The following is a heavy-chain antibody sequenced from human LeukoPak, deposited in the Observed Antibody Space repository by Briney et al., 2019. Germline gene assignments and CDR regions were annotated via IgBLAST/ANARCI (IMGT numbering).Heavy chain of an antibody. Sequence: GGSLRLSCAASGFTFSSSAMSWVRQAPGKGLEWVSAISGSGGSTYYADSVKGRFTISRDNSKNTLYLQMNSLRAEDTDVYYCAKAGGIAVALDNWGQGTLVTVSS. D-gene: IGHD6-19*01. CDR1: GFTFSSSA. V-gene: IGHV3-23*01. CDR3: AKAGGIAVALDN. J-gene: IGHJ4*02. CDR2: ISGSGGST.